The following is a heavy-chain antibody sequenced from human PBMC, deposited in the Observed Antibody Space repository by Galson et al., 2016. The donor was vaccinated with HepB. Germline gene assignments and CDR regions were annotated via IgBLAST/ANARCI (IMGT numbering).Heavy chain of an antibody. J-gene: IGHJ4*02. CDR2: VSFDGKNK. CDR3: ARDRRPAGAFKADRVGAADF. Sequence: SLRLSCAPSGFTFRTYSMHWVRQAPGKGLEWVALVSFDGKNKFYADSVKGRFTISKDNSQSTLFLQMNSLRTDDTAVYFCARDRRPAGAFKADRVGAADFGGKGTLVSVSS. D-gene: IGHD1-26*01. V-gene: IGHV3-30*04. CDR1: GFTFRTYS.